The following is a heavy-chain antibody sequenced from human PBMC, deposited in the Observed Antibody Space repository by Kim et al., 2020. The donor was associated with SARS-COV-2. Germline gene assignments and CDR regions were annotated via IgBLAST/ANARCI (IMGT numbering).Heavy chain of an antibody. D-gene: IGHD2-15*01. Sequence: GGSLRLSCVASGFTFSNYWMSWVRQAPGKGPEWVANIKQDGSEKNYVDSVKGRFTISRDNAKNSLYVQMDSLRAEDTAVYYCASKGCSGGRCYAALDLWG. V-gene: IGHV3-7*05. CDR2: IKQDGSEK. CDR3: ASKGCSGGRCYAALDL. J-gene: IGHJ3*01. CDR1: GFTFSNYW.